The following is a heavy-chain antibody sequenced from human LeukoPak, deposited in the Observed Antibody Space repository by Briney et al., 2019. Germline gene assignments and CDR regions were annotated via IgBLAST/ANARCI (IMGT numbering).Heavy chain of an antibody. CDR3: ARDLEGLVVPGATQYFDY. CDR2: ISVYNGNT. Sequence: ASVKVSCKASGYTFTSYGISWVRQAPGQGLEWMGWISVYNGNTNYAQKLQGRVTMTTDTSTSTAYMELRSLRSDDTAVYYCARDLEGLVVPGATQYFDYWGQGTLVTVSS. D-gene: IGHD2-2*01. J-gene: IGHJ4*02. V-gene: IGHV1-18*01. CDR1: GYTFTSYG.